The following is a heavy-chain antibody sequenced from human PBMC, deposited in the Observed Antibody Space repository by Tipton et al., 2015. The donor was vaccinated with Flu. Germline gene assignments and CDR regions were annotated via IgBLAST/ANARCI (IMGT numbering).Heavy chain of an antibody. CDR1: GYTFNSYG. CDR2: YNTYNGYT. V-gene: IGHV1-18*01. J-gene: IGHJ4*02. D-gene: IGHD5-12*01. CDR3: ARTPSGGYTFDY. Sequence: QVQLVQSGAEVKKPGASVKVSCKTSGYTFNSYGIAWARQAPGQGLEWMGWYNTYNGYTKYAQILQGRVTMTTDTSTSTVYMELGSLRSDDTAVYFCARTPSGGYTFDYWGQGTLVTVSS.